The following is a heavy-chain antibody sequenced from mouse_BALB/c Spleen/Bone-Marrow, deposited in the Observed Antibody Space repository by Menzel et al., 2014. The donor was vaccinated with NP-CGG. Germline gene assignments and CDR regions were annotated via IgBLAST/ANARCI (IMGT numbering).Heavy chain of an antibody. J-gene: IGHJ4*01. CDR1: GYTFSSYW. CDR2: ILPGSGST. V-gene: IGHV1-9*01. Sequence: QVQLQQSGAELMEPGASVKISCKATGYTFSSYWIEWVKQRPGHGLEWIGEILPGSGSTNYNEKFKGKATFTADTSSNTAYMQLSSLTSEDSAVYYCGNYYAMDYWGQGTSVTVSS. CDR3: GNYYAMDY.